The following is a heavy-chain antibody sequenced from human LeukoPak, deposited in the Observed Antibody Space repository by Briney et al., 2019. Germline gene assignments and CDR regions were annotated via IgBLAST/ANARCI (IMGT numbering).Heavy chain of an antibody. Sequence: GGSLRLSCAASGFTFSSYGMHWVRQAPGKGLEWVAFIRYDGSNKYYADSVKGRFTISRDNSKNTLYLQMNSLRAEDTAVYYCAKDESIAASPTFFDYWGQGTLVTVSS. D-gene: IGHD6-6*01. V-gene: IGHV3-30*02. CDR3: AKDESIAASPTFFDY. CDR2: IRYDGSNK. CDR1: GFTFSSYG. J-gene: IGHJ4*02.